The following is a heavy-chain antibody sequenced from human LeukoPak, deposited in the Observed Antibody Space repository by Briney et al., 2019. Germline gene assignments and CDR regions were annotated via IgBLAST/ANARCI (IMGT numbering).Heavy chain of an antibody. V-gene: IGHV3-7*01. CDR3: ARGPTNGQAFDY. CDR2: IREDGSQK. CDR1: GFTFSSSW. Sequence: GGSLRLSCAASGFTFSSSWMTWVRQAPGKGLEGVASIREDGSQKSAVDSVRGRFTISRDNAKNSVYLQMDSLRAEDTAVYYCARGPTNGQAFDYWGQGTLVSVSS. J-gene: IGHJ4*02. D-gene: IGHD2-8*01.